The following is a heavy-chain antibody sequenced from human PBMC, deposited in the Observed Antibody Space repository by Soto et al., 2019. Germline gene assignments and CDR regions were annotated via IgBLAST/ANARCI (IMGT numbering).Heavy chain of an antibody. V-gene: IGHV3-30-3*01. D-gene: IGHD5-18*01. CDR1: GFTFSSYA. CDR2: ISYDGSNK. Sequence: GGSLRLSCAASGFTFSSYAMHWVRQAPGKGLEWVAVISYDGSNKYYADSVKGRFTISRDNSKNTLYLQMNSLRAEDTAVYYCARDWGYSYGYERVDAFDIWGQGTMVTVSS. CDR3: ARDWGYSYGYERVDAFDI. J-gene: IGHJ3*02.